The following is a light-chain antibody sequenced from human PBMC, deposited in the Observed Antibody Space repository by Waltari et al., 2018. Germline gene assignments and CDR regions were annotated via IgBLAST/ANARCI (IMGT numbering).Light chain of an antibody. J-gene: IGLJ2*01. Sequence: QSVLTPPPSASGTPGPRVPTSCSGTSSNIGLNTVHWYQQHPGTAPKLLMYSNNQWPSGVPDRFSGSKSGTSASLAISGLQSEDEAHYCCAAWDDSLNGVVFGGGTKLTVL. CDR2: SNN. V-gene: IGLV1-44*01. CDR1: SSNIGLNT. CDR3: AAWDDSLNGVV.